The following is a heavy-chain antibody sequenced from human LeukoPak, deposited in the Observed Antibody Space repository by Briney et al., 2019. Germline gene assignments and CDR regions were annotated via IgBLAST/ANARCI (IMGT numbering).Heavy chain of an antibody. D-gene: IGHD2-15*01. CDR3: ALNSPADAFDI. V-gene: IGHV2-5*02. J-gene: IGHJ3*02. CDR1: GFSLSTSGVG. CDR2: IYWDDDK. Sequence: SGPTLVKPTQTLTLTCTFSGFSLSTSGVGVGWIRQPPGKALEWLALIYWDDDKRYSPSLKSRLTITKDTPKNQVVLTMTNMDPVDTATYYCALNSPADAFDIWGQGTMVTVSS.